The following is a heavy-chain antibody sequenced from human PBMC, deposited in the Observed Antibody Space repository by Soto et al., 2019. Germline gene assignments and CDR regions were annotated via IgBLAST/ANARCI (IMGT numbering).Heavy chain of an antibody. J-gene: IGHJ6*02. CDR1: GGSISSYY. Sequence: SSETLSLTCTVSGGSISSYYWSWIRQPPGKGLEWIGYIYYSGSTNYNPSLKSRVTISVDTSKNQFSLKLSSVTAADTAVYYCARDVAYYGSGSYYNETYYYYGMDVWGQGTTVTVSS. D-gene: IGHD3-10*01. CDR3: ARDVAYYGSGSYYNETYYYYGMDV. V-gene: IGHV4-59*01. CDR2: IYYSGST.